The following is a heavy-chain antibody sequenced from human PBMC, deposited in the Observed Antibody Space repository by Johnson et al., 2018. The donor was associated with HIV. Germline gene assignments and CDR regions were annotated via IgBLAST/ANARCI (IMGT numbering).Heavy chain of an antibody. CDR3: AKDRRIAAATGDVFDM. Sequence: VQLLESGGGVVQPGRSLRLSCAASGFTFSSYAMHWVRQAPGKGLEWVAVISYDGSNKYYADSVKGRFTISRDNSKNTLYLQMNSLIAEDAAVYYCAKDRRIAAATGDVFDMWGQGTMVTVSS. V-gene: IGHV3-30-3*02. CDR2: ISYDGSNK. CDR1: GFTFSSYA. D-gene: IGHD6-13*01. J-gene: IGHJ3*02.